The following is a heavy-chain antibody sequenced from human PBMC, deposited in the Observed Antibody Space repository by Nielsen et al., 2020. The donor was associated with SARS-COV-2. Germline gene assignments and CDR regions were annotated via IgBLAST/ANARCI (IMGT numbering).Heavy chain of an antibody. V-gene: IGHV3-30*03. CDR3: ARDSPPGERYCSGGSCRDDAFDI. CDR1: GFTFSSYG. J-gene: IGHJ3*02. D-gene: IGHD2-15*01. CDR2: ISYDGSNK. Sequence: GESLKISCAASGFTFSSYGMHWVRQAPGKGLEWVAVISYDGSNKYYADSVKGRFTISRDNSKNTLYLQMNSLRAEDTAVYYCARDSPPGERYCSGGSCRDDAFDIWGQGTMVTVSS.